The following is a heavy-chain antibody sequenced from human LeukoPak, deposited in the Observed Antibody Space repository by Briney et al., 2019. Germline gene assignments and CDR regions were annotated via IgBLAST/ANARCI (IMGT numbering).Heavy chain of an antibody. J-gene: IGHJ4*02. CDR1: GGSFSGYY. Sequence: SETLSLTCAVYGGSFSGYYWSWVRQTPGKGLECIGYIYYTGSTNYNPSLRSRVTMSVDTSTNQFSLKLSSVTAADTAVYYCARLSSGSNPPFDYWGQGTLVTVSS. V-gene: IGHV4-59*08. CDR3: ARLSSGSNPPFDY. D-gene: IGHD3-22*01. CDR2: IYYTGST.